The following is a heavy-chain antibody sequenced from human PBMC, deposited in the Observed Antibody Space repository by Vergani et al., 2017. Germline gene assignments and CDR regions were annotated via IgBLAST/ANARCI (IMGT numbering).Heavy chain of an antibody. Sequence: EVQLVESGGGLVQPGGSLRLSCAASGFPFSSYSMNWVRQAPGKGLEWVSYISSSSRNIYYADSVKGRFTISRDNAKNSLYLQMNSLRAEDTAVYYCARDLGRSSGPIPTDYWGQGTLVTVYS. J-gene: IGHJ4*02. CDR1: GFPFSSYS. CDR3: ARDLGRSSGPIPTDY. CDR2: ISSSSRNI. D-gene: IGHD3-22*01. V-gene: IGHV3-48*01.